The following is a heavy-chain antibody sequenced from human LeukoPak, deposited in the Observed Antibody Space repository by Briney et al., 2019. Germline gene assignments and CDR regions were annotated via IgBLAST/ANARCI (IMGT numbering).Heavy chain of an antibody. V-gene: IGHV1-2*02. CDR1: GYTFTGYY. D-gene: IGHD2-2*03. J-gene: IGHJ5*02. CDR2: INPNSGGT. Sequence: ASVKVSCKASGYTFTGYYMHWVRQAPGQGLEWMGWINPNSGGTNYAQKFQGRVTMTRDTSIRTAYMELSRLRSDDTAVYYCAREPADGHCSSTSCYAWFDPWGQGTLVTVPS. CDR3: AREPADGHCSSTSCYAWFDP.